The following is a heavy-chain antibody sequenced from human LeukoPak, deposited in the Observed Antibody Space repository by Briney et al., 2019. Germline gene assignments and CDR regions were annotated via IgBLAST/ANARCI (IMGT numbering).Heavy chain of an antibody. Sequence: GGSLRLSCAASGFTVSHNYMSWVRQAPGKGPEWVSNIYNDGRTYYRDSVKGRFTISRDDSENTLYLQMNNLRAEDTAVYYCARTESYNSAAYNPTWGQGTLVTVSS. CDR1: GFTVSHNY. V-gene: IGHV3-66*01. D-gene: IGHD2/OR15-2a*01. CDR2: IYNDGRT. J-gene: IGHJ5*02. CDR3: ARTESYNSAAYNPT.